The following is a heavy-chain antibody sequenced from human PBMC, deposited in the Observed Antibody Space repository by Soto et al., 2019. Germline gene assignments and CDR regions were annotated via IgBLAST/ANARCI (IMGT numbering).Heavy chain of an antibody. V-gene: IGHV3-23*01. D-gene: IGHD5-12*01. CDR3: AKGSTEYSASVAH. J-gene: IGHJ4*02. Sequence: EVQLLESGGGLVKPGGSLRLACAASGFSFSSYAMVWVRQAPGKGLEWVSVISARGGSSYFADSVKGRFTISRDNSKNMLSLEMNSPRAKNTGTYFCAKGSTEYSASVAHWGQGNLVLVPS. CDR2: ISARGGSS. CDR1: GFSFSSYA.